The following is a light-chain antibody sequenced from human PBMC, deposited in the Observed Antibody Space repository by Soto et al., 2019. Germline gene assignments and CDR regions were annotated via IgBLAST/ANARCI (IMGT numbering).Light chain of an antibody. Sequence: DIQMTQSPSSLSASVGDRVSITCRASQSISSHLNWYQQKAGKAPKVLIYAASSLQGGVPSRFSGSGSGTDFTLTIKSLQPEDSATYYCQQSSSSPFTFRPGTKVDIK. CDR3: QQSSSSPFT. J-gene: IGKJ3*01. CDR2: AAS. CDR1: QSISSH. V-gene: IGKV1-39*01.